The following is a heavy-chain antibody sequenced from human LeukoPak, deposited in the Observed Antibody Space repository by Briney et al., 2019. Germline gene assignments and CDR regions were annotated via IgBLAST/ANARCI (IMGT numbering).Heavy chain of an antibody. Sequence: GGSPRLSCAASGFTFRNHEINWVRQAPGKALEWVSYISGRGDRTEYADSVKGRFSISRDNVKNSGNVLMNNLRAEDTAVYYCARVEATYNNIRGDAFDIWGQGTMVTVSS. V-gene: IGHV3-48*03. CDR3: ARVEATYNNIRGDAFDI. J-gene: IGHJ3*02. CDR1: GFTFRNHE. CDR2: ISGRGDRT. D-gene: IGHD1-1*01.